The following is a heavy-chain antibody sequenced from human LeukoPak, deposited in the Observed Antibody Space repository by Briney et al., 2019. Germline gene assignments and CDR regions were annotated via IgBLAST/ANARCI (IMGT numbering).Heavy chain of an antibody. V-gene: IGHV5-51*01. CDR1: GYSFTNYW. CDR2: IYPGDSET. J-gene: IGHJ4*02. CDR3: ARRYKYGADY. Sequence: GESLKIPYKASGYSFTNYWIGCGRQMPGKGLEWMGSIYPGDSETRYSPSFQGQVTISADKSINTAYLQWSSLKASDTAMYYCARRYKYGADYWGQGTPVTVSS. D-gene: IGHD1-1*01.